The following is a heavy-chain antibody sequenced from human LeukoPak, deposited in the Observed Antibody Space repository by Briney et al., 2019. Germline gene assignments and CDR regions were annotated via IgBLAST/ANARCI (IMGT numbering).Heavy chain of an antibody. V-gene: IGHV4-39*07. D-gene: IGHD3-9*01. J-gene: IGHJ4*02. CDR3: ASDELRYFDSRGLGDY. CDR2: IYYSGST. CDR1: GGSISSSSYY. Sequence: SETLSLTCTVSGGSISSSSYYWGWIRQPPGKGLEWIGSIYYSGSTYYNPSLKSRVTISVDTSKNQFSLKLSSVTAADTAVYYCASDELRYFDSRGLGDYWGQGTLVTVSS.